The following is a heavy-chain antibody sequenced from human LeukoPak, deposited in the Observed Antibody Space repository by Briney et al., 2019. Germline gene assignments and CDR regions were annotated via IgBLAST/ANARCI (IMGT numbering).Heavy chain of an antibody. V-gene: IGHV1-18*04. Sequence: ASVKVSCKASGYTFTSYGISWVRQAPGQGLEWMGWISAYNGNTNYAQKLQGRVTMTTDTSTSTAYMELRSLRSGDTAVYYCARDPILGGSTTDIVVVPAASHFDYWGQGTLVTVSS. CDR2: ISAYNGNT. D-gene: IGHD2-2*01. CDR3: ARDPILGGSTTDIVVVPAASHFDY. J-gene: IGHJ4*02. CDR1: GYTFTSYG.